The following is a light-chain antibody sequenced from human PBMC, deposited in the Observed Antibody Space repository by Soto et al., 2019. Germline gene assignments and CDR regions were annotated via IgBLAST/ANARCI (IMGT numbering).Light chain of an antibody. Sequence: QSALTQPPSVSGSPGQSVTISCTGTSGDVDPYNYVSWYQQHPGRAPKFVIYDVNMRPSGVPDRFSGSKSGDTSSLTISGLQAEDEADYYCCSYVGTPLVGGGTKVTVL. CDR2: DVN. CDR1: SGDVDPYNY. V-gene: IGLV2-11*01. CDR3: CSYVGTPL. J-gene: IGLJ2*01.